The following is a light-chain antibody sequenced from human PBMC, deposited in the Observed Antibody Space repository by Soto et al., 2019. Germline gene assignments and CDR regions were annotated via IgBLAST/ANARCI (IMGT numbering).Light chain of an antibody. V-gene: IGKV3-11*01. Sequence: EILLTQSPATLSLSPGERATLSCRASQSVSSRLAWYQQKPGQAPRLLISDASNRATGIPARFSGSGSGTDFTLTIISLEPEDLAVYYCQHRNNWPPTFTFGPGTKVDIK. CDR1: QSVSSR. CDR2: DAS. CDR3: QHRNNWPPTFT. J-gene: IGKJ3*01.